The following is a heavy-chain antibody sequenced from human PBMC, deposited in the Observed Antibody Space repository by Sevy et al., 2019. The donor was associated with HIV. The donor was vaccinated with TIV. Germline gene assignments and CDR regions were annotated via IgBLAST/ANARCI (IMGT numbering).Heavy chain of an antibody. D-gene: IGHD3-22*01. V-gene: IGHV3-11*01. CDR3: ARDYYDSSGYTEQHNWFDP. CDR2: ISSSGSTI. CDR1: GFTFSDYY. J-gene: IGHJ5*02. Sequence: GGSLRLSCAASGFTFSDYYMSWIRQAPGKGLEWVSYISSSGSTIYYADSVKGRLTISRDNAKNSLYLQMNSLRAEDTAVYYCARDYYDSSGYTEQHNWFDPWGQGTLVTVSS.